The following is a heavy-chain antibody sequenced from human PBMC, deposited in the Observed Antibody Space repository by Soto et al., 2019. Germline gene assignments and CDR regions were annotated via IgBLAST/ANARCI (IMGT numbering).Heavy chain of an antibody. CDR1: GYTFTGYY. CDR2: INTNSGGT. J-gene: IGHJ4*02. Sequence: ASVKVSFKASGYTFTGYYIHWVRQAPGQGLEWMGWINTNSGGTNYAQKFQGRVTMTRDTSISTAYMELSRLTSDDTAAYYCARTQTNDYWGQGTMVTVSS. V-gene: IGHV1-2*02. CDR3: ARTQTNDY.